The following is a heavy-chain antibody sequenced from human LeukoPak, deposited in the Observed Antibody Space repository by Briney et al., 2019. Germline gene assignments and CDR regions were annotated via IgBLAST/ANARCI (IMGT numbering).Heavy chain of an antibody. CDR1: GFTFGSYA. CDR2: IRNSGVNT. J-gene: IGHJ5*01. V-gene: IGHV3-23*01. CDR3: GKPHYYFWSGPMNWFDS. D-gene: IGHD3-3*01. Sequence: PGGSLRLSCAASGFTFGSYAMSWVRQAPGKGLEWVSAIRNSGVNTYYADSVKGRFTISRDNSKNTLYLEMNSLRAEDTAVYYCGKPHYYFWSGPMNWFDSWGQGSLVTVSS.